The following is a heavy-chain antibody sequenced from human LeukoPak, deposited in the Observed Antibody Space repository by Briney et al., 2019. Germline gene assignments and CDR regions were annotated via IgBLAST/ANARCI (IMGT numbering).Heavy chain of an antibody. V-gene: IGHV4-59*01. D-gene: IGHD5-24*01. Sequence: PSETLSLTCTVSGGSISSYYWSWIRQPPGKGLEWIGYIYYSGSTNYNPSLKSRVTISVDTSKNQFSLKLSSVTAADTAVYYCARVGGDGYNYYYAFDIWGQGTMVTVSS. CDR1: GGSISSYY. J-gene: IGHJ3*02. CDR2: IYYSGST. CDR3: ARVGGDGYNYYYAFDI.